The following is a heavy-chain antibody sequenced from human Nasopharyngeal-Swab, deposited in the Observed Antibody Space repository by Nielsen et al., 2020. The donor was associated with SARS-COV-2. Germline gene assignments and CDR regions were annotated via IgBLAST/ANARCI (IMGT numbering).Heavy chain of an antibody. CDR2: ISGSGAKT. Sequence: GVLKISCAASGFSFTNYAITWVRQAPGKGLDWVSAISGSGAKTYYADSVKGRFTISRDNSKNTVFLQMTSLTAEDSALYYCAKDLGTRYCTGSLCFDRYFDTWGQGTLVTVSS. D-gene: IGHD2-8*02. CDR3: AKDLGTRYCTGSLCFDRYFDT. V-gene: IGHV3-23*01. J-gene: IGHJ5*02. CDR1: GFSFTNYA.